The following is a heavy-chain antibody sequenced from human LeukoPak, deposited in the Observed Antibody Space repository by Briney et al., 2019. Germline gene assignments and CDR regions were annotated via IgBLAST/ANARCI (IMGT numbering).Heavy chain of an antibody. D-gene: IGHD3-22*01. J-gene: IGHJ4*02. CDR3: ARGFSYYYDSSGYFVY. V-gene: IGHV3-74*01. CDR1: GFTFSSYW. CDR2: INSYGSTP. Sequence: GGSLRLSCAASGFTFSSYWMHWVGQAPGKGLEWVSRINSYGSTPSYPHSVQVQFTISRHNAKNPLYLQMNSLRADDTAVYYCARGFSYYYDSSGYFVYWGQGTLVTVSS.